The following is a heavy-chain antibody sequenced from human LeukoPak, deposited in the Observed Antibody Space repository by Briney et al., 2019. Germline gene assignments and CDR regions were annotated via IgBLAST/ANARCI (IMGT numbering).Heavy chain of an antibody. CDR3: ASSRVVVINTIDY. V-gene: IGHV4-34*01. D-gene: IGHD3-22*01. J-gene: IGHJ4*02. CDR2: INHSGST. Sequence: PSETLSLTCAVYGGSFSGYYWSWIRQPPGKGLEWIGEINHSGSTNYNPSLKSRVTISVDTSKNQFSLKLSSVTAADTAVYYCASSRVVVINTIDYWGQGTLVTVSS. CDR1: GGSFSGYY.